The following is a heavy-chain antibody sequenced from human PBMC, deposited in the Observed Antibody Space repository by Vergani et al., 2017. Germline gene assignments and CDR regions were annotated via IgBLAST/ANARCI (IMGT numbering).Heavy chain of an antibody. CDR2: ISESTRYI. J-gene: IGHJ4*02. V-gene: IGHV3-21*01. D-gene: IGHD3-10*01. CDR3: ASSYGSGSYRYFDY. CDR1: GFTFSTYA. Sequence: EVQLLESGGGLVQPGGSLRLSCAASGFTFSTYAMTWVRQAPGKGLEWVSSISESTRYIYYADSVKGRFTISRDNAKNSVYLQMNSLRAEDTAVYYCASSYGSGSYRYFDYWGQGTLVTVSS.